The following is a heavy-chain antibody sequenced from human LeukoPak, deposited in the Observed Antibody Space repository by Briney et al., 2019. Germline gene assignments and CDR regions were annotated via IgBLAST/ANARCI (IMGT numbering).Heavy chain of an antibody. CDR3: ARISIAAPGMDH. D-gene: IGHD6-13*01. Sequence: GGSLRLSCAASGFTFSSYVMHWVRQAPGKGLEYVSAMSSNGDSTYYANSVKGRFSISRDNSKNTLYLQMGSLRAEDMAVYYCARISIAAPGMDHWGQGTLVTVSS. V-gene: IGHV3-64*01. J-gene: IGHJ4*02. CDR2: MSSNGDST. CDR1: GFTFSSYV.